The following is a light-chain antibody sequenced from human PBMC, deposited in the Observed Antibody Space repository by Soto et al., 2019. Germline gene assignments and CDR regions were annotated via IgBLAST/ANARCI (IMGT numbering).Light chain of an antibody. J-gene: IGKJ5*01. CDR2: GAS. V-gene: IGKV3-11*01. CDR3: QQRSDWLPIT. CDR1: QSISSN. Sequence: EILFTQSPAILSVSPGERATLSCRASQSISSNLAWYQQKVGQAPSLIIYGASTRANGIPARFSGSGSGTEFTLTISSLEPEDFAFYYCQQRSDWLPITFGQGTRLEIK.